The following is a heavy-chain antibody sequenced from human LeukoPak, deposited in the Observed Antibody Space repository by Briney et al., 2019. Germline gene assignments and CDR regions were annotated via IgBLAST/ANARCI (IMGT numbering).Heavy chain of an antibody. Sequence: GESLKISCKGSGYSFTSYWTGWVRQMPGKGLEWMGIIYPGDSDTRYSPSFQGQVTISADKSISTAYLQWSSLKASDTAMYYCASYEDYGGNGGYFDYWGQGTLVTVSS. V-gene: IGHV5-51*01. CDR1: GYSFTSYW. J-gene: IGHJ4*02. D-gene: IGHD4-23*01. CDR2: IYPGDSDT. CDR3: ASYEDYGGNGGYFDY.